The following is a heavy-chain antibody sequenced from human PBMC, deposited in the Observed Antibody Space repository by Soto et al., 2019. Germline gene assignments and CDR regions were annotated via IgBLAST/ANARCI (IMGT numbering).Heavy chain of an antibody. Sequence: PGGSLRLSCAASGFTFSTYSMSWVRQAPGKGLEWVSHIRSSGATIYCADSVRGRFTISRDNAKNSLYLQMNSLRADDTAVYYCARETYYYDTSGYAHAFDIWGQGTMVTVSS. CDR1: GFTFSTYS. D-gene: IGHD3-22*01. V-gene: IGHV3-48*01. CDR2: IRSSGATI. CDR3: ARETYYYDTSGYAHAFDI. J-gene: IGHJ3*02.